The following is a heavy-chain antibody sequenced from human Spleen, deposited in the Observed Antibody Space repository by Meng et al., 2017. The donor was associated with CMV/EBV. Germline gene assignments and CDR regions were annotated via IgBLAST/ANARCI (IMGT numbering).Heavy chain of an antibody. CDR2: ISPTGTT. CDR1: GFPLSTSA. CDR3: ARPAYYDRGGFDY. D-gene: IGHD3-22*01. J-gene: IGHJ4*02. V-gene: IGHV3-23*01. Sequence: CAASGFPLSTSAVFWVRQTPGRGLGWVSTISPTGTTYYADSMKGRFTISRDTSENTLYLQMNSLRAADTAIYYCARPAYYDRGGFDYWGQGTLVTVSS.